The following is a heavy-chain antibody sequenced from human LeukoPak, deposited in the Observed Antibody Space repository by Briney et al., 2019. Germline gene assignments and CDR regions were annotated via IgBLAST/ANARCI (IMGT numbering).Heavy chain of an antibody. CDR3: ARGLSSDY. CDR1: GGSISRSSYY. CDR2: IYYSGST. J-gene: IGHJ4*02. V-gene: IGHV4-39*01. Sequence: SETLSLTCTVSGGSISRSSYYWGWIRQPPGKGLEWIGSIYYSGSTYYNPSLKSRVTISVDTSKNQFSLKLSSVTAADTAVYYCARGLSSDYWGQGTLVTVSS. D-gene: IGHD3-16*02.